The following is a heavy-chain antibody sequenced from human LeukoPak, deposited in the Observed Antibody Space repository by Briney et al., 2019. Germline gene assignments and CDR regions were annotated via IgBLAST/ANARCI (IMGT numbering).Heavy chain of an antibody. J-gene: IGHJ4*02. D-gene: IGHD3-10*01. Sequence: ASVNVSCTASGYTFTIYGIHWVRQAPGQRLEWMGWINAGNGNTKDSQKFQGRVTVSRDTSASTAYMELSSLRSEDTAVYYCSRSGNHGDFDYWGQGTLVTVSS. CDR3: SRSGNHGDFDY. CDR1: GYTFTIYG. CDR2: INAGNGNT. V-gene: IGHV1-3*01.